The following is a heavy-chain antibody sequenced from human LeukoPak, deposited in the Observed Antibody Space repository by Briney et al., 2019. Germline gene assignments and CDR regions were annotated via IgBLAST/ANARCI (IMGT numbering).Heavy chain of an antibody. V-gene: IGHV3-30-3*01. CDR3: ARVPTGTTAFDI. CDR2: ISYDGSNK. Sequence: GRSLRLSCAASGFTFSSYAMHWVRQAPGKGLEWVAVISYDGSNKYYADSVKGRFTISRDNAKNSLYLQMNSLRAEDTAVYYCARVPTGTTAFDIWGQGTMVTVSS. J-gene: IGHJ3*02. CDR1: GFTFSSYA. D-gene: IGHD1-1*01.